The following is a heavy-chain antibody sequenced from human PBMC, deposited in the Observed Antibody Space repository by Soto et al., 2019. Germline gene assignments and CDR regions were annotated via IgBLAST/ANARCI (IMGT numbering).Heavy chain of an antibody. Sequence: SETLSLTCTVSGGSISSSSYYWGWIRQPPGKGLEWIGSIYYSGSTYYNPSLKSRVTISVDTSKNQFSLKLSSVTAADTAVYYCARPRGYSGYDYGYWGQGTLVTVSS. CDR3: ARPRGYSGYDYGY. CDR2: IYYSGST. CDR1: GGSISSSSYY. D-gene: IGHD5-12*01. J-gene: IGHJ4*02. V-gene: IGHV4-39*01.